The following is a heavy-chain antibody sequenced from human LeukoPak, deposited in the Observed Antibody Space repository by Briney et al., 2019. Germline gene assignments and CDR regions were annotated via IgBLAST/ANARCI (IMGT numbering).Heavy chain of an antibody. CDR2: IYYSGST. V-gene: IGHV4-59*08. CDR1: GXSISRYY. CDR3: ARQDYGMDV. J-gene: IGHJ6*02. Sequence: SETLSLTCTVSGXSISRYYGSWIRQPPGKGLEWIGYIYYSGSTNYSPSLKSRVTISVDTSKNQVSLKLSSVTAADTAVYYCARQDYGMDVWGQGTTVTVSS.